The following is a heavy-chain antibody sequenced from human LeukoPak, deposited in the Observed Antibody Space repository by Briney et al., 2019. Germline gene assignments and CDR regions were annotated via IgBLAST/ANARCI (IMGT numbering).Heavy chain of an antibody. Sequence: PSETLSLTCTVSGGSISSYYWSWIRQPPGKGLEWIGYIYYSGSTNYNPSLESRVTISVDTSKNQFSLKLSSVTAADTAVYYCAREIPGIVGATYFDYWGQGTLVTVSS. CDR2: IYYSGST. CDR1: GGSISSYY. V-gene: IGHV4-59*01. J-gene: IGHJ4*02. CDR3: AREIPGIVGATYFDY. D-gene: IGHD1-26*01.